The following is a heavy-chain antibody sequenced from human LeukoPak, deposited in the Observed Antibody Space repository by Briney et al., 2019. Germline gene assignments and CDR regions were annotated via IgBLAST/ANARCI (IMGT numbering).Heavy chain of an antibody. J-gene: IGHJ6*02. Sequence: GGSLRLSCATSGFSFSDYWMYWVRQAPGKGLVWISNINEYGTTAYADSVKGRFTISRDNAKNTLYLQMNSLRAEDTALYYCAKGSGVYYYYYGMDVWGQGTTVTVSS. D-gene: IGHD3-10*01. CDR2: INEYGTT. CDR3: AKGSGVYYYYYGMDV. V-gene: IGHV3-74*01. CDR1: GFSFSDYW.